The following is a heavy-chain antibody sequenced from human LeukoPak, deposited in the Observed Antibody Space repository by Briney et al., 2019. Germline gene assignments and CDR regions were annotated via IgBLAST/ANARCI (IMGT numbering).Heavy chain of an antibody. D-gene: IGHD6-19*01. Sequence: GGSLRLSCAASGFTFDDYAMHWVRQAPGKGPEWVSGISWNSDSIGYADSVKGRFTISRDNAKNSLYLQMNSLRAEDTALYYCAKELAGFDYWGQGTLVTVSS. J-gene: IGHJ4*02. CDR2: ISWNSDSI. CDR1: GFTFDDYA. CDR3: AKELAGFDY. V-gene: IGHV3-9*01.